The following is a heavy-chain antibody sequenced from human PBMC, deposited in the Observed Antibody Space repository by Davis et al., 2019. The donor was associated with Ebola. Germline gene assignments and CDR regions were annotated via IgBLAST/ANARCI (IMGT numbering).Heavy chain of an antibody. J-gene: IGHJ4*02. CDR2: TSHNERER. CDR1: GFTFSNHA. D-gene: IGHD1-1*01. CDR3: ARALHDEVLDC. Sequence: GESLKISCVASGFTFSNHAMHWVRQAPGKGLEWVAVTSHNERERFYGESVQGRFTISRDNSEYTLYLQMNSLRPDDTAIYFCARALHDEVLDCWGQGTPVTVSS. V-gene: IGHV3-30*04.